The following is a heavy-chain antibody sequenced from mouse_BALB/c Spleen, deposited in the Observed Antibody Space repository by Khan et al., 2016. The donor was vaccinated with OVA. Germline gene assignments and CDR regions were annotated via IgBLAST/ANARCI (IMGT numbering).Heavy chain of an antibody. CDR2: INPTSGYT. Sequence: VQLQQSGAELAKPGASVKMSCKASGYTITTYWMHWVKQRPGQGLEWIGYINPTSGYTDYNEKFKDRATLSADKSSSTAYMQLSSLTSEDSADYYCTRDRINYWGQGTTLTVSS. CDR3: TRDRINY. CDR1: GYTITTYW. J-gene: IGHJ2*01. V-gene: IGHV1-7*01.